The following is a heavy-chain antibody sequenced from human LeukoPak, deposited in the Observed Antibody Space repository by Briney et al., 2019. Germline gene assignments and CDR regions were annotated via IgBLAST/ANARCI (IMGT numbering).Heavy chain of an antibody. CDR1: AFTFSSYE. Sequence: GGSLSLSCAASAFTFSSYELNWVRQAPGKGLEWISYISSSGSIINYADSVKGRFTISRDNAKNSLYLQMNSLRAEDTAVYYCARGATRRSSGVFDIWGQGTMVTVSS. CDR2: ISSSGSII. CDR3: ARGATRRSSGVFDI. J-gene: IGHJ3*02. V-gene: IGHV3-48*03. D-gene: IGHD6-6*01.